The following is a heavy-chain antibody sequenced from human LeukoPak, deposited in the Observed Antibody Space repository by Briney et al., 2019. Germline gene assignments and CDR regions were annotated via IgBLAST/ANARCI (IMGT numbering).Heavy chain of an antibody. CDR1: GFTVSSNY. CDR3: ARETHSSGWDRFDY. Sequence: GGSLRLSCAASGFTVSSNYMSWVRQAPGKGLEWVSVIYSGGSTYYADSVKGRFTISRDNSKNTLYLQMNSLRAEDTAVYYCARETHSSGWDRFDYWGQGTLVTVSS. V-gene: IGHV3-53*01. J-gene: IGHJ4*02. D-gene: IGHD6-19*01. CDR2: IYSGGST.